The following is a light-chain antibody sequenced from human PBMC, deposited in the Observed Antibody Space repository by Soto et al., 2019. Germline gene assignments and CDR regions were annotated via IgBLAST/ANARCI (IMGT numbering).Light chain of an antibody. J-gene: IGKJ1*01. CDR2: SAS. CDR3: QQYAGSPRT. V-gene: IGKV3-20*01. Sequence: EIVLTQSPGTLSLSPGERGTLSCRASQNLGTLYLAWFQQKSGQAPRLLIYSASRRATGIPDRVTGSGSGTDFTLTISRVEPEDFAVYFCQQYAGSPRTFGQGTKVDIK. CDR1: QNLGTLY.